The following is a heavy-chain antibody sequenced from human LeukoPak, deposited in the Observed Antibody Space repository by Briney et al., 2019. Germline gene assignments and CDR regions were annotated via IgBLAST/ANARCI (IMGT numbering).Heavy chain of an antibody. CDR2: VYFTGST. CDR1: GGSISTASYY. V-gene: IGHV4-39*01. D-gene: IGHD3-22*01. Sequence: SETLSLTCSVSGGSISTASYYWGWIRQSPGKGLEWIGRVYFTGSTYYTPSLKSRVTISVDTSNNQFSLRLSSVTAADTGVSXCARXSXIYDSTSYQGWFDPWGQGTLVTVSS. J-gene: IGHJ5*02. CDR3: ARXSXIYDSTSYQGWFDP.